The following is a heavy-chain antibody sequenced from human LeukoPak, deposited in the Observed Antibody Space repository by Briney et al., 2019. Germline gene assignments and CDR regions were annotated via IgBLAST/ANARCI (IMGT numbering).Heavy chain of an antibody. CDR3: AHRDTTMVSVDY. V-gene: IGHV3-15*01. Sequence: PGGSLRLSCTASGITFRNASMSWVRQAPGKGLEWVGRIRSKTNGGITDYAAPVKGRFTISRDDSKNTMYLQMNSLTTEDTAVYFCAHRDTTMVSVDYWGQGTLVTVSS. CDR1: GITFRNAS. D-gene: IGHD5-18*01. J-gene: IGHJ4*02. CDR2: IRSKTNGGIT.